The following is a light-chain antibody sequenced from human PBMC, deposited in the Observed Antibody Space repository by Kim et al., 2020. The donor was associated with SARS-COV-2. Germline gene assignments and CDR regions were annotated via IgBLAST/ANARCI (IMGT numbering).Light chain of an antibody. J-gene: IGKJ5*01. CDR1: QSISTW. Sequence: DVHMTQSPSSVSASVGDRVTITCLASQSISTWVAWYQQKPGKAPKLLISAASSLQSGVPSRFSGSGSGTDFTLTISNLQPEDIATYYCQEANFFPTTFGQGTRLEIK. CDR3: QEANFFPTT. CDR2: AAS. V-gene: IGKV1-12*01.